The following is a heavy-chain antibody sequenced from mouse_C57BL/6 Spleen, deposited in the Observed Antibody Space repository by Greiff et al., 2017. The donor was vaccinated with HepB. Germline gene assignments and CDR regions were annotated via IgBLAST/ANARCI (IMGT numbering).Heavy chain of an antibody. CDR3: ARGDYDGNWYFDV. V-gene: IGHV1-61*01. D-gene: IGHD2-4*01. CDR2: IYPSDSET. J-gene: IGHJ1*03. CDR1: GYTFTSYW. Sequence: VQLQQSGAELVRPGSSVKLSCKASGYTFTSYWMDWVKQRPGQGLEWIGNIYPSDSETHYNQKFKDKATLTVDKSSSTAYMQLSSLTSEDSAVYYCARGDYDGNWYFDVWGTGTTVTVSS.